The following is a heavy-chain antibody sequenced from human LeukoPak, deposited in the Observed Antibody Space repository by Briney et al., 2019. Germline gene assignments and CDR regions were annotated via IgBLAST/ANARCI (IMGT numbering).Heavy chain of an antibody. CDR1: GYTFTGYY. Sequence: ASVTVSCKASGYTFTGYYMHWVRQAPGQGLEWMGWINPNSGGTNYAQKFQGRVTMTRDTSISTAYMELSRLRSDDTAVYYCASHRENCSGGSRSVVDYWGQGTLVTVSS. CDR2: INPNSGGT. CDR3: ASHRENCSGGSRSVVDY. J-gene: IGHJ4*02. V-gene: IGHV1-2*02. D-gene: IGHD2-15*01.